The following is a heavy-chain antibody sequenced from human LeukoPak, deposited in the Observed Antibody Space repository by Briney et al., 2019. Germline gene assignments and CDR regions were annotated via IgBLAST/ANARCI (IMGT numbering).Heavy chain of an antibody. D-gene: IGHD2-15*01. CDR1: GYTFTSYG. J-gene: IGHJ4*02. CDR3: AKVGCSGGSCYSYFDY. V-gene: IGHV1-46*01. Sequence: GASVKVSCKASGYTFTSYGISWVRQAPGQGLEWMGIINPSGGSTSYAQKFQGRVTMTRDTSTSTVYMELSSLRSEDTAVYYCAKVGCSGGSCYSYFDYWGQGTLVTVSS. CDR2: INPSGGST.